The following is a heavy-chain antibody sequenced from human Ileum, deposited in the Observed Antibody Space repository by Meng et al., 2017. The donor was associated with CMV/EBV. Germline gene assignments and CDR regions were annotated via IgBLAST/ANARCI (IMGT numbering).Heavy chain of an antibody. V-gene: IGHV4-34*01. CDR2: INHGGSS. J-gene: IGHJ4*02. Sequence: QLHQWGAGLLKPSETLSLMGAVYGGSFSESHWSWIRQPPGKGLEWIGEINHGGSSNSNPSLKSRVTISVDRSRNQVSLKLTSVTAADTAVYYCARASPQRRFLSYWGQGTLVTVSS. CDR1: GGSFSESH. CDR3: ARASPQRRFLSY. D-gene: IGHD3-3*01.